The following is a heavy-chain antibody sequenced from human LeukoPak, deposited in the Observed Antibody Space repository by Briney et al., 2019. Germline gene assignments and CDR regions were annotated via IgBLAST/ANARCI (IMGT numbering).Heavy chain of an antibody. V-gene: IGHV4-59*01. D-gene: IGHD3-10*01. CDR2: IYYSGST. J-gene: IGHJ1*01. CDR1: GGSISSYY. Sequence: PSETLSLTCTVSGGSISSYYWSWIRQPPGKGLEWIGYIYYSGSTNYNPSLKSRVTISVDTSKNQFSLKLSSVTAADTAVYYCARAPSGSCQIEYFQHWGQGTLVTVSS. CDR3: ARAPSGSCQIEYFQH.